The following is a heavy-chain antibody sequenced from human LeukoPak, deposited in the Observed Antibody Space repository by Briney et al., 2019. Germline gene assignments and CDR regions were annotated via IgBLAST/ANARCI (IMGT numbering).Heavy chain of an antibody. J-gene: IGHJ3*01. CDR3: ASGYCGGACQLGGVDL. Sequence: SETLSLTCTVSGGSISSYYWSWLRQPPGKGLEYIGYTHYSGSTNYNPSLKSRVTISLDTSGNQFSLKLSSVTAADTAVYYCASGYCGGACQLGGVDLWGQGTMVTVSS. D-gene: IGHD2-21*02. V-gene: IGHV4-59*01. CDR2: THYSGST. CDR1: GGSISSYY.